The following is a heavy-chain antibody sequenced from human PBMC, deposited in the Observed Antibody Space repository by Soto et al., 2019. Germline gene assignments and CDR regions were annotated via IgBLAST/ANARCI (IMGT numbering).Heavy chain of an antibody. Sequence: GGSLRLSCTASGFTFGDYAMSWVRQAPGKGLEWVGFIRSKAYGGTTEYAASVKGRFTISRDDSKSIAYLQMNSLKTEDTAVYYCTRDSGSNYDLWYYYGMDVWGQGTTVTVSS. CDR1: GFTFGDYA. J-gene: IGHJ6*02. CDR3: TRDSGSNYDLWYYYGMDV. V-gene: IGHV3-49*04. CDR2: IRSKAYGGTT. D-gene: IGHD4-4*01.